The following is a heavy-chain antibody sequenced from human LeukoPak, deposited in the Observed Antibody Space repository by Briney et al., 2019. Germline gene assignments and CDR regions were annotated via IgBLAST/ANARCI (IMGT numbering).Heavy chain of an antibody. V-gene: IGHV3-30*04. CDR1: GFTFSSYA. D-gene: IGHD3-22*01. Sequence: GGSLRLSCAASGFTFSSYAMHWVRQAPGKGLEWVAVISYDGSNKYYADSVKGRFTISRDNSKNTLYLQMNSLRAEDTAVYYCARDVDSSGYYSLFDYWGQGTLVTVSS. CDR3: ARDVDSSGYYSLFDY. CDR2: ISYDGSNK. J-gene: IGHJ4*02.